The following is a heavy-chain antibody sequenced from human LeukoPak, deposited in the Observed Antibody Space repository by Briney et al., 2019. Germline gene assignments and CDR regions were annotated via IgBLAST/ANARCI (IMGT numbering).Heavy chain of an antibody. CDR2: INWNGGST. J-gene: IGHJ5*02. CDR1: GFTFDDYG. V-gene: IGHV3-20*01. Sequence: GGSLRLSRAASGFTFDDYGMSWVRQAPGKGLEWVSGINWNGGSTGYADSVKGRFTISRDNAKNSLYLQMNSLRAEDTALYHCARDDGSGRYFNWFDPWGQGTLVTVSS. D-gene: IGHD3-10*01. CDR3: ARDDGSGRYFNWFDP.